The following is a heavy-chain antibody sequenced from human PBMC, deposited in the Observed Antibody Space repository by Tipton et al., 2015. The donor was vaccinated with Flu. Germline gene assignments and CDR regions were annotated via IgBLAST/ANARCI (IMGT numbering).Heavy chain of an antibody. J-gene: IGHJ4*02. CDR3: ASGDY. Sequence: SLRLSCAASGFTFSSYGMHWVRQAQGKGLEWVAVISSDGSNKYYADSVKGRFTISRDNSKNTLYLQMNSLRAEDTAVYYCASGDYWGQGTLVTVSS. CDR2: ISSDGSNK. V-gene: IGHV3-30*19. CDR1: GFTFSSYG.